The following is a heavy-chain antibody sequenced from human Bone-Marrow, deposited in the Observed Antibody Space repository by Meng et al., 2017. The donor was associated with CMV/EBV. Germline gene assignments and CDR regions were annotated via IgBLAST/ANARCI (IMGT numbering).Heavy chain of an antibody. CDR1: GFTVSSNY. V-gene: IGHV3-53*01. J-gene: IGHJ4*02. D-gene: IGHD5-12*01. CDR2: IYSGGST. Sequence: GESLKISCAASGFTVSSNYMSWVRQAPGKGLEWVSVIYSGGSTYYADPVKGRFTISRDNSKNTLYLQMTSLRAEDTAVYYCAREPGGYDDYWGQGTLVTGYS. CDR3: AREPGGYDDY.